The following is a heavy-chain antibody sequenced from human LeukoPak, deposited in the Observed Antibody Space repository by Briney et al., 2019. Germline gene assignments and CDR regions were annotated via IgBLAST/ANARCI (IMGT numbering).Heavy chain of an antibody. V-gene: IGHV1-69*05. CDR2: IIPIFGTA. J-gene: IGHJ6*03. CDR1: GGTFSSYA. D-gene: IGHD3-16*02. Sequence: ASVKVSCKASGGTFSSYAISWVRQAPGQGLEWMGGIIPIFGTANYAQKFQGRVTITTDESTSTAYMELSSLRSEDTAVCYCARPLSAGHYYMDVWGKGTTVTVSS. CDR3: ARPLSAGHYYMDV.